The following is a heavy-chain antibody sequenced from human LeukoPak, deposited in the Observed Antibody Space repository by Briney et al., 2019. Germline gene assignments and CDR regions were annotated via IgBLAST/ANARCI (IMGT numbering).Heavy chain of an antibody. Sequence: GGSLRLSCAASGFTFSTYGMSWVRQAPGKELEWVSTLSTSTTRTYYADSVKGRFTISRDNSKRTLYLQMNSLRAEDTAVYYCAKDSGVLRHFDWLSYFDYWGQGTLVTVSS. D-gene: IGHD3-9*01. CDR3: AKDSGVLRHFDWLSYFDY. CDR1: GFTFSTYG. V-gene: IGHV3-23*01. J-gene: IGHJ4*02. CDR2: LSTSTTRT.